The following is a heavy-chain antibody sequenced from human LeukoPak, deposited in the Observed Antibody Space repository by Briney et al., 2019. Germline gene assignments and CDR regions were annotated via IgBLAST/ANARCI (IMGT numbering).Heavy chain of an antibody. D-gene: IGHD6-19*01. CDR2: IYSGGST. V-gene: IGHV3-66*01. CDR3: ARDTAVAGTRYYYYYMDV. J-gene: IGHJ6*03. CDR1: GFTVSSNY. Sequence: PGGSLRLSCAASGFTVSSNYMSWVRQAPGKGLEWVSVIYSGGSTYYADSVKGRFTISRDNAKNTLYLQMNSLRAEDTAVYYCARDTAVAGTRYYYYYMDVWGKGTTVTVSS.